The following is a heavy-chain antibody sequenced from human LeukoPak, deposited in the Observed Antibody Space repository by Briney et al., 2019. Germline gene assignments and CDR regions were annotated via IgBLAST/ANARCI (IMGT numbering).Heavy chain of an antibody. V-gene: IGHV5-51*01. D-gene: IGHD3-22*01. CDR1: GYSFTSYW. J-gene: IGHJ6*03. Sequence: GESLKISCKGSGYSFTSYWIGWVRQMPGKGLEWMGIIYPADSETKYSQSFQGQVTISADTSINTAYLQWSSLKASDTAIYYCARHQPRYVSSGPISYLRCVHFYMDTRGKGTPVIVSS. CDR2: IYPADSET. CDR3: ARHQPRYVSSGPISYLRCVHFYMDT.